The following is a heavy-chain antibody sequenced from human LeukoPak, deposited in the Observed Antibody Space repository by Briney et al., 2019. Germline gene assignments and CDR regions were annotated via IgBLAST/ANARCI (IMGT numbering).Heavy chain of an antibody. CDR3: ARLPQYQLLYRPGIDY. D-gene: IGHD2-2*02. V-gene: IGHV4-39*01. CDR1: GGSISSSSYY. J-gene: IGHJ4*02. Sequence: PSETLSLTCTVSGGSISSSSYYWGWIRQPPGKGLEGIGSICYSGSTYYNPSLKSRVTISVDTSKNQFSLKLSSVTAADTAVYYCARLPQYQLLYRPGIDYWGQGTLVTVSS. CDR2: ICYSGST.